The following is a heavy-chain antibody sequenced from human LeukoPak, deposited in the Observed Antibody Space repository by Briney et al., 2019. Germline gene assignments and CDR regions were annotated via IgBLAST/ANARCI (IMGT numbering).Heavy chain of an antibody. CDR2: VNHSGST. V-gene: IGHV4-34*01. J-gene: IGHJ5*02. Sequence: SETLSLTCAVYGGSFSGYYWSWIRQPPGKGLEWIGEVNHSGSTDYNPSLKSRVTISVDTSKKQFSLKLSSVTAADTAVYYCARHLTASSWYLGGNWFDPWGQGTLVTVSS. D-gene: IGHD6-13*01. CDR3: ARHLTASSWYLGGNWFDP. CDR1: GGSFSGYY.